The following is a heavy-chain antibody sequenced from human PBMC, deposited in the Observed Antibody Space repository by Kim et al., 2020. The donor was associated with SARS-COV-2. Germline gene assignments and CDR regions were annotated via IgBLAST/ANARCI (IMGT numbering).Heavy chain of an antibody. CDR1: GYTFTSYG. V-gene: IGHV1-18*04. CDR3: ARVPFFRGLLWFGDP. D-gene: IGHD3-10*01. Sequence: ASVKVSCKASGYTFTSYGISWVRQAPGQGLEWMGWISAYNGNTNYAQKLQGRVTMTTDTSTSTAYMELRSLRSDDTAVYYCARVPFFRGLLWFGDPWGQGTLVTVSS. CDR2: ISAYNGNT. J-gene: IGHJ5*02.